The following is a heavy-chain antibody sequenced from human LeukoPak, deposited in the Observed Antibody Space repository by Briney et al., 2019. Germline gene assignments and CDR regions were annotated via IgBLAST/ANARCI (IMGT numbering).Heavy chain of an antibody. CDR1: GGSISSYY. CDR3: ARERSSWYFAFDI. CDR2: IYYSGST. J-gene: IGHJ3*02. D-gene: IGHD6-13*01. V-gene: IGHV4-59*01. Sequence: PSETLSLTCTVSGGSISSYYWSWIRQPPGKGLEWIGYIYYSGSTNYNPSRKSRVTISVDTSKNQFSLKLSSVTAADTAVYYCARERSSWYFAFDIWGQGTMVTVSS.